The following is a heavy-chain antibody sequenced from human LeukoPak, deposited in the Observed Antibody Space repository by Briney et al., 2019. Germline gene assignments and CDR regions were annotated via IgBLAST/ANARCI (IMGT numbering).Heavy chain of an antibody. J-gene: IGHJ4*02. D-gene: IGHD6-13*01. Sequence: GGSLRLSCAASGFTFRSFAMAWVRQAPGKGLEWVSTITGSGGGKYYADSVKGRFTISRDNSKNTLYLQMNSLRAEDTAVYYCARGTSIAAAGILDYWGQGTLVTVSS. CDR1: GFTFRSFA. CDR3: ARGTSIAAAGILDY. CDR2: ITGSGGGK. V-gene: IGHV3-23*01.